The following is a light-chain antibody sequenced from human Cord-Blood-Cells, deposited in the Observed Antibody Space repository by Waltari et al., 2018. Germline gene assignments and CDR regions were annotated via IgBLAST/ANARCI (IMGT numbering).Light chain of an antibody. CDR2: EGS. CDR1: SSDVGSYNL. J-gene: IGLJ1*01. V-gene: IGLV2-23*01. Sequence: QSALTQPASVSGSPGQSITISCTGTSSDVGSYNLVSWYQQHPGKAPKLMIYEGSKRPSGVSNRFSGSKSCNTASLTISGLQAEDEAEYYCCSYAGSSTYGFGTGTKVTVL. CDR3: CSYAGSSTYG.